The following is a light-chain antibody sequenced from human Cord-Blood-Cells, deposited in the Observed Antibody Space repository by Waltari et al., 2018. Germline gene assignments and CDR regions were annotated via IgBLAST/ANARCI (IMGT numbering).Light chain of an antibody. CDR1: SLRSYY. CDR2: GKN. J-gene: IGLJ2*01. Sequence: SSELTQDPAVSVALGQTVRITFQGDSLRSYYAIWYQQKPGQAPLLVIYGKNNRPSGIPDRFSGSSSGNTASLTITGAQAEDEADYYCNSRDSSGNHLVFGGGTKLTVL. CDR3: NSRDSSGNHLV. V-gene: IGLV3-19*01.